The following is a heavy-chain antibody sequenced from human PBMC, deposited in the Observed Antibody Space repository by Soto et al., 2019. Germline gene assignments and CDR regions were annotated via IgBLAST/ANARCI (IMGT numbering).Heavy chain of an antibody. CDR1: GFTFSSYS. CDR3: ARAGDIVVVVAASSWFDP. D-gene: IGHD2-15*01. Sequence: GGSLRLSCAASGFTFSSYSMNWVRQAPGKGLEWVSSISSSSSYIYYADSVRGRFTISRDNAKNSLYLQMNSLRAEDTAVYYCARAGDIVVVVAASSWFDPWGQGTLVTVSS. J-gene: IGHJ5*02. V-gene: IGHV3-21*01. CDR2: ISSSSSYI.